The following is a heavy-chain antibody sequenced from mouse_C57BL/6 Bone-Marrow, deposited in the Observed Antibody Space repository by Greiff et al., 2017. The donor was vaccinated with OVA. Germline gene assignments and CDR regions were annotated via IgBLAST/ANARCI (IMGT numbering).Heavy chain of an antibody. CDR2: ISSGGSYT. Sequence: EVQVVESGGDLVKPGGSLKLSCAASGFTFSSYGMSWVRQTPDKRLEWVATISSGGSYTYYPDSVKGRFTISRDNAKNTLYLQMSSLESEDTAMYYCAIHQTCPCDGYYSWFAYWGQGTLVTGSA. J-gene: IGHJ3*01. D-gene: IGHD2-3*01. CDR3: AIHQTCPCDGYYSWFAY. V-gene: IGHV5-6*01. CDR1: GFTFSSYG.